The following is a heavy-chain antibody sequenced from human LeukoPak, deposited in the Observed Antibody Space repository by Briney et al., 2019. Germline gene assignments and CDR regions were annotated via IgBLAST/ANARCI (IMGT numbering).Heavy chain of an antibody. CDR2: IEEYGNEV. D-gene: IGHD3-10*02. V-gene: IGHV3-7*01. Sequence: GGSLRLSCEVSGFTFTDYWMGWVRQAPGKGLEWVANIEEYGNEVQYVDSVKGRFTIFRDNTKTSLYLQMNNLRAEDTAVYYCAELGITMIGGVWGKGTTVTISS. J-gene: IGHJ6*04. CDR1: GFTFTDYW. CDR3: AELGITMIGGV.